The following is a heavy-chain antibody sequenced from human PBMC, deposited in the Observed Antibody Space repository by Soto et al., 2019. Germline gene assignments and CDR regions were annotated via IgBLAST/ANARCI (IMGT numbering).Heavy chain of an antibody. V-gene: IGHV3-33*01. CDR2: IWSDGSTE. D-gene: IGHD2-2*01. CDR1: GFTFARYG. Sequence: PGGSLRLSCAASGFTFARYGMHWVRQAPGKGLEWVAVIWSDGSTEYYADSVKGRFAISRDNSKNTMYLQMNSLRGEDTGVYYCARGRIPSAIFDWFDPWGQGTLVTVSS. CDR3: ARGRIPSAIFDWFDP. J-gene: IGHJ5*02.